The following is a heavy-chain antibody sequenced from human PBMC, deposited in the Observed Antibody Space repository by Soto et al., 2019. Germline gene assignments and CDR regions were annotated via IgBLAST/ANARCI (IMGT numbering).Heavy chain of an antibody. CDR2: ISGSGGST. CDR1: GFTFSSYA. D-gene: IGHD6-13*01. V-gene: IGHV3-23*01. CDR3: ATGVEYSSSGGWFDP. Sequence: EVQLLESGGGLVQPGGSLRLSCAASGFTFSSYAMSWVRQAPGKGLEWVSAISGSGGSTYYADSVKGRFTISRDNSKNTLYLQMNSLRAEDTAVYYCATGVEYSSSGGWFDPWCQGTLVTVSS. J-gene: IGHJ5*02.